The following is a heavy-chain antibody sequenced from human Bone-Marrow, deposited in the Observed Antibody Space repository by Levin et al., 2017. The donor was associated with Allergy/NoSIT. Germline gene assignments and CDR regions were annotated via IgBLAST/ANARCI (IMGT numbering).Heavy chain of an antibody. CDR2: ISAGGNYI. CDR3: ASWAMYHYDRSAFDYFYYAMDV. V-gene: IGHV3-21*01. D-gene: IGHD3-22*01. CDR1: GILFSSYD. Sequence: EASVKVSCAASGILFSSYDMNWVRQAPGKGLEWVSSISAGGNYIYYADSVKGRFTISRDNAKNSLFLQMNSLRAEDTAVYYCASWAMYHYDRSAFDYFYYAMDVWVQGTTVTVSS. J-gene: IGHJ6*02.